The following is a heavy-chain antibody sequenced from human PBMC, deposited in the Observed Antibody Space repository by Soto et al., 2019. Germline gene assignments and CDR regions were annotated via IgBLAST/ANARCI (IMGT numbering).Heavy chain of an antibody. J-gene: IGHJ4*02. CDR3: ARGGPQDYYDSSGYYGEGPLDY. V-gene: IGHV1-18*01. Sequence: QVQLVQSGAEVKKPGASVKVSCKASGYTFTSYGISWVRQAPGQGLEWMGWISAYNGNTNYAQKLQGRVTMTTDTSTSTAYMEMRSLRSDETAVYYCARGGPQDYYDSSGYYGEGPLDYWGQGTLVTVSS. D-gene: IGHD3-22*01. CDR2: ISAYNGNT. CDR1: GYTFTSYG.